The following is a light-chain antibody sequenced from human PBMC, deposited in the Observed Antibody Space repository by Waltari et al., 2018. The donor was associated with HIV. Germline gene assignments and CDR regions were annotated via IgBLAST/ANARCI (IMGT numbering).Light chain of an antibody. CDR1: GSNIGSTD. J-gene: IGLJ3*02. Sequence: QSVLTQPPSASGTPGQRVTISCSGSGSNIGSTDVTWYQQLPGTAPKLLIYSNKQRPSGVPDRFSGSKSGTSASLAISGLQSEDDADYYCAAWDDSLNGPMFGGGTKLTVL. V-gene: IGLV1-44*01. CDR3: AAWDDSLNGPM. CDR2: SNK.